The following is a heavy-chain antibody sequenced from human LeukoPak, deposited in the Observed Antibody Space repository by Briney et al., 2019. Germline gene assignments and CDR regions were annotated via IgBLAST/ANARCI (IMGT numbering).Heavy chain of an antibody. CDR1: GFSLSTRGVG. Sequence: SGPTLVNPTQTLTLTCTFSGFSLSTRGVGVGWIRQPPGKALEWLSLIYWNDDKRYSPSLKSRLTITKDTSKNQVVLTMTNMDPVDTATYYCALYVRIKWELLRGYFQHWGQGTLVTVSS. D-gene: IGHD1-26*01. J-gene: IGHJ1*01. CDR2: IYWNDDK. V-gene: IGHV2-5*01. CDR3: ALYVRIKWELLRGYFQH.